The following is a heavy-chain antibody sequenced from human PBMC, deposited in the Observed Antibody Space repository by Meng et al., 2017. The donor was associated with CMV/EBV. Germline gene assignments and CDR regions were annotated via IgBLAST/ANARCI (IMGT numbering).Heavy chain of an antibody. CDR3: ARDSCGGDCANYYGMDV. Sequence: FTFSSYGMHWVRQAPGKGLEWVAVIWYDGSNKYYADSVKGRFTISRDNSKNTLYLQMNSLRAEDTAVYYCARDSCGGDCANYYGMDVWGQGTTVTVSS. CDR1: FTFSSYG. D-gene: IGHD2-21*02. J-gene: IGHJ6*01. V-gene: IGHV3-33*01. CDR2: IWYDGSNK.